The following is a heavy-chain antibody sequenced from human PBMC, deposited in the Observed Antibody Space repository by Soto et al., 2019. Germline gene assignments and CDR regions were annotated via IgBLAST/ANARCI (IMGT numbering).Heavy chain of an antibody. Sequence: GGSLRLSCAASGFTFSNAWMSWVRQAPGKGLEWVGRIKSKTDGGTTDYAAPVKGRFTISRDDSKNTLYLQMNSLKTEDTAVYYCTTDPHSISRYDSIWGSYRFIFDYWGQGTLVTVSS. CDR1: GFTFSNAW. CDR3: TTDPHSISRYDSIWGSYRFIFDY. V-gene: IGHV3-15*01. J-gene: IGHJ4*02. D-gene: IGHD3-16*02. CDR2: IKSKTDGGTT.